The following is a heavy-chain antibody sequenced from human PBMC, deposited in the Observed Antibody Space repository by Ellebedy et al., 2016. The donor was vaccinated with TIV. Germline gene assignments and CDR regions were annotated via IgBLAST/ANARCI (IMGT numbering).Heavy chain of an antibody. V-gene: IGHV3-33*01. J-gene: IGHJ6*02. CDR1: GFTFSSYG. CDR3: AREYDFWSGYALYYYGMDV. CDR2: IWYDGSNK. Sequence: PGGSLRLSCAASGFTFSSYGMHWVRQAPGKGLEWVAVIWYDGSNKYYADSVKGRFTISRDNSKNTLYLQMNSLRAEDTAVYYCAREYDFWSGYALYYYGMDVWGQGTTVTVSS. D-gene: IGHD3-3*01.